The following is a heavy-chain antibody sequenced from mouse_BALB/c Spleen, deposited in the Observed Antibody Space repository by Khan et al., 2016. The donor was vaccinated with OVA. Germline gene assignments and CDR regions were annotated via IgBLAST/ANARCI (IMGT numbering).Heavy chain of an antibody. D-gene: IGHD1-2*01. CDR1: GYTFTEYT. CDR2: FNPNNGGT. Sequence: EVQLQESGPELVKPGASVRISCKTSGYTFTEYTMHWVKQSHGKSLEWLGGFNPNNGGTSYNQKFKGKATLTVDKSSSIAYMELRSLTSYDSADYYCTGRDYYAYYWFIDVWGAGTTVTVSS. V-gene: IGHV1-18*01. J-gene: IGHJ1*01. CDR3: TGRDYYAYYWFIDV.